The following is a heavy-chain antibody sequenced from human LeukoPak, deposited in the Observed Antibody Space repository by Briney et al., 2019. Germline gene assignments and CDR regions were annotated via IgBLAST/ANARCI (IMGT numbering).Heavy chain of an antibody. CDR1: GGSFSGYY. CDR2: INHSGST. D-gene: IGHD2/OR15-2a*01. J-gene: IGHJ5*02. Sequence: SETLSLTCAVYGGSFSGYYWSWIRQPPGKGLEWIGEINHSGSTNYNPSLKSRVTISVDTSKNQFSLKLSSVTAADTAVYYCARGSNDYLTYNRFDPWGQGTLVTVSS. V-gene: IGHV4-34*01. CDR3: ARGSNDYLTYNRFDP.